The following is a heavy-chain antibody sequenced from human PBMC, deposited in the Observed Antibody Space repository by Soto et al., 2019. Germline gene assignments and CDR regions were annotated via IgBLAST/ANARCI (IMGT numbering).Heavy chain of an antibody. CDR3: ARGHHSGYSGYDFGY. J-gene: IGHJ4*02. CDR2: IDAGNGNT. V-gene: IGHV1-3*01. D-gene: IGHD5-12*01. Sequence: ASVKVSCKASGYTFTKYVMHWVRQAPGQRLEWMGWIDAGNGNTVYLQKFQGRVTITADESTSTAYMELSSLRSEDTAVYYCARGHHSGYSGYDFGYWGQGTLVTVSS. CDR1: GYTFTKYV.